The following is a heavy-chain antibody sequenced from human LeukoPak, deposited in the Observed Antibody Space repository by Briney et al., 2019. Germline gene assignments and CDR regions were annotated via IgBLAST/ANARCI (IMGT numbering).Heavy chain of an antibody. D-gene: IGHD3-22*01. CDR2: INHSGST. CDR1: GGSFSGYY. V-gene: IGHV4-34*01. J-gene: IGHJ6*02. Sequence: PSETLSLTCAVYGGSFSGYYWSWIRQPPGKGLEWIGEINHSGSTNYNPSLSSRLTISVDTSKNQFSLELRSVTAADTAVYYCARQGTSGSYLTGLDVWGQGTTVTVFS. CDR3: ARQGTSGSYLTGLDV.